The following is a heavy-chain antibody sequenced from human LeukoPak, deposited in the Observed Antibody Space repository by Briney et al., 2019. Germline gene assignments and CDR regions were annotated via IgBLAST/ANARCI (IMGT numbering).Heavy chain of an antibody. V-gene: IGHV3-48*03. Sequence: GGSLRLSCAASGFTFSSYEMNWVRQAPGKGLEWVSYISSSGSTIYYADSVKGRFTISRDNAKYSLYLQMNSLRAEDTAVYYCVLRYYGSGSWNWFDPWGQGTLVTVSS. D-gene: IGHD3-10*01. J-gene: IGHJ5*02. CDR2: ISSSGSTI. CDR3: VLRYYGSGSWNWFDP. CDR1: GFTFSSYE.